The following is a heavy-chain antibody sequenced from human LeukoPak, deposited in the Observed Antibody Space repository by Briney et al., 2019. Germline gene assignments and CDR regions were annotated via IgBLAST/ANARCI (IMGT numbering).Heavy chain of an antibody. D-gene: IGHD2-21*02. CDR3: AKLDNCGGDCLFDY. CDR1: GGTFISYA. CDR2: IIPIFGTA. Sequence: SVKVSCKDSGGTFISYAISWVRQAPGQGLEWMGGIIPIFGTANYAQKFQGRVTITADESTSTAYMELSSLRSEDTAVYYCAKLDNCGGDCLFDYWGQGTLVTVSS. V-gene: IGHV1-69*13. J-gene: IGHJ4*02.